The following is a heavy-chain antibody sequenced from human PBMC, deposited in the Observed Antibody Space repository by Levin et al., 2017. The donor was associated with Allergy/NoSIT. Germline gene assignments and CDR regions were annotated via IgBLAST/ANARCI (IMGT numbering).Heavy chain of an antibody. V-gene: IGHV3-30*18. Sequence: PGGSLRLSCAASGFTFSSYGMHWVRQAPGKGLEWVAVVSNDGSNKYYVDSVKGRFTISRDNSKNTVYLQMNSLRAEDTAMYYCAKSTTVTQRAYFDYWGQGTLVTVSS. D-gene: IGHD4-17*01. CDR1: GFTFSSYG. CDR3: AKSTTVTQRAYFDY. J-gene: IGHJ4*02. CDR2: VSNDGSNK.